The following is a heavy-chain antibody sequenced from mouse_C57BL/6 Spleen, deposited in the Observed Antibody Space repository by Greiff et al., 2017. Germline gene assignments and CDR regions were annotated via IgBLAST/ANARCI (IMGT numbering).Heavy chain of an antibody. CDR3: ARGGVLFDY. D-gene: IGHD2-14*01. J-gene: IGHJ2*01. Sequence: EESGPGLVKPSQSLSLTCSVTGYSITSGYYWNWIRQFPGNKLEWMGYISYDGSNNYNPSLKNRISITRDTSKNQFFLKLNSVTTEDTATYYCARGGVLFDYWGQGTTLTVSS. CDR1: GYSITSGYY. V-gene: IGHV3-6*01. CDR2: ISYDGSN.